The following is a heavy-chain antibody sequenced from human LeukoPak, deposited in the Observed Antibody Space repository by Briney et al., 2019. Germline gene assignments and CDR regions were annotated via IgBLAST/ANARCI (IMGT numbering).Heavy chain of an antibody. J-gene: IGHJ3*02. V-gene: IGHV1-18*01. Sequence: ASVKVSCKASGYTFTSYGISWVRQAPGQGLEWMGWISAYNGNTNYAQKLQGRVTMTTDTSTSTAYMELRSLRSDDTAVYYCARDKEVEYCSGGSCYWRGAFDIWGQGTMVTVSS. CDR1: GYTFTSYG. D-gene: IGHD2-15*01. CDR2: ISAYNGNT. CDR3: ARDKEVEYCSGGSCYWRGAFDI.